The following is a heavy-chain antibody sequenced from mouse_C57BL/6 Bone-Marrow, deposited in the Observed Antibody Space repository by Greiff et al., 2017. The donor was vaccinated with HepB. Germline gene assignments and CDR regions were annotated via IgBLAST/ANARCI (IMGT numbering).Heavy chain of an antibody. J-gene: IGHJ3*01. CDR3: ARPYDGYPPFAY. V-gene: IGHV5-12*01. Sequence: EVKLMESGGGLVQPGGSLKLSCAASGFTFSDYYMYWVRQTPEKRLEWVAYISNGGGSTYYPDTVKGRFTISRDNAKNTLYLQMSRLKSEDTAMYYCARPYDGYPPFAYWGQGTLVTVSA. CDR2: ISNGGGST. CDR1: GFTFSDYY. D-gene: IGHD2-3*01.